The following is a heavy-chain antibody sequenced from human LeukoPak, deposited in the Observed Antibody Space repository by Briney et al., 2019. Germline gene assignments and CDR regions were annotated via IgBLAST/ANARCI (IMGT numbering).Heavy chain of an antibody. CDR2: ISASGGSA. V-gene: IGHV3-23*01. J-gene: IGHJ3*02. CDR3: AKDPNGDYVGGFDM. D-gene: IGHD4-17*01. CDR1: GFTFGRFA. Sequence: PGGPLRLSCAASGFTFGRFAMSWVRQAPGKGPEWVSGISASGGSAYYADSVKGRFNLSRDDSRKTLYMQMNGLRVEDTAVYYCAKDPNGDYVGGFDMRRPGTMVTVSS.